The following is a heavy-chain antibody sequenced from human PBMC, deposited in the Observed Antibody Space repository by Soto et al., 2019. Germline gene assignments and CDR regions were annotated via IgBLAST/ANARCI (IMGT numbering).Heavy chain of an antibody. CDR2: IYTSGST. Sequence: PSETLSLTCSVSGPSVSNYYWSWIRQPAGKGLEHIGRIYTSGSTSYNPSLKSRVTMSMDTSQTQIYLNLTSVTAADTAVYYCARGGIQLSYAFDYWGQGIQVTVSS. V-gene: IGHV4-4*07. CDR1: GPSVSNYY. D-gene: IGHD5-18*01. J-gene: IGHJ4*02. CDR3: ARGGIQLSYAFDY.